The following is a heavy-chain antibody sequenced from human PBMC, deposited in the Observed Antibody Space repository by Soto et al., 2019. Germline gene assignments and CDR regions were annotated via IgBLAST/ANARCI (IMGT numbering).Heavy chain of an antibody. CDR3: APDGVDTVTFEY. CDR1: GFTFRTYA. CDR2: ISGSGDTT. V-gene: IGHV3-23*01. Sequence: EVQLLESGGGLVQPGGSLRLSCAVSGFTFRTYAVSWVRQAPGKGLEWVSVISGSGDTTVYADSVRGRFATSRDNAKNTVYLQMNSLRADDTAVYYCAPDGVDTVTFEYWGQGTLVTVSS. D-gene: IGHD4-17*01. J-gene: IGHJ4*02.